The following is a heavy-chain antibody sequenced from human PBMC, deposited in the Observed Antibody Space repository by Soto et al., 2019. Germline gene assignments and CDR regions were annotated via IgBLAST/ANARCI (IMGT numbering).Heavy chain of an antibody. V-gene: IGHV1-69*01. CDR2: IIPICGTA. Sequence: QVQLVQSGAEVKKPGSSVKVSCKASGGTFSSYAISWVRQAPGQGLEWMGGIIPICGTANYAQKFQGRVTITADASTSTAYMELSSLRSEDTAVYDCASPSSSCPRAYFQHWGQGTLVTVSS. J-gene: IGHJ1*01. CDR1: GGTFSSYA. CDR3: ASPSSSCPRAYFQH. D-gene: IGHD6-6*01.